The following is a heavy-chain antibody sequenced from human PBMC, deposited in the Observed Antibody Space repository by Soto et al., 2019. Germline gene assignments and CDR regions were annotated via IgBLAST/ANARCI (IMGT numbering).Heavy chain of an antibody. CDR2: FDPEDGEK. CDR3: ATALLWFGEGEDY. J-gene: IGHJ4*02. D-gene: IGHD3-10*01. CDR1: GYTLTELS. Sequence: GASMKVSCKVSGYTLTELSIHWVRQAPGKGLEWMGGFDPEDGEKIYAQKLKSKVTMTENKTKNTAYKELSSLSSDDTAVYYCATALLWFGEGEDYWGQGTLVTVSS. V-gene: IGHV1-24*01.